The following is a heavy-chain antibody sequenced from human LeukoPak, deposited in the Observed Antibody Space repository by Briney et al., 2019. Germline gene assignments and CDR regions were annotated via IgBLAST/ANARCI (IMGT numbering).Heavy chain of an antibody. V-gene: IGHV4-34*01. CDR1: GGSFSGYY. D-gene: IGHD5-18*01. CDR3: ARGRRGYSYGRPLDY. Sequence: SETLSLTCAVYGGSFSGYYWSWIRQPPGKGLEWIGEINHSGSTNYNPSLKSRVTISVDTSKNQFSLKLSSVSAADTAVYYCARGRRGYSYGRPLDYWGQGTLVTVSS. CDR2: INHSGST. J-gene: IGHJ4*02.